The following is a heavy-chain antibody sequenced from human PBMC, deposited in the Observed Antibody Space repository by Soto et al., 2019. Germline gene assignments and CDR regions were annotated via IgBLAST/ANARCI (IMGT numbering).Heavy chain of an antibody. D-gene: IGHD1-26*01. Sequence: GGPRRFSCPPSGFTFGTYSMNWVPQAPGKGLEWVAVISYDGSNKYYADSVKGRFTISRDNSKNTLYLQMNSLRAEDTAVYYCAREIVGASFNYYGMDVWGQGTTVTVSS. V-gene: IGHV3-30*03. CDR3: AREIVGASFNYYGMDV. CDR2: ISYDGSNK. CDR1: GFTFGTYS. J-gene: IGHJ6*02.